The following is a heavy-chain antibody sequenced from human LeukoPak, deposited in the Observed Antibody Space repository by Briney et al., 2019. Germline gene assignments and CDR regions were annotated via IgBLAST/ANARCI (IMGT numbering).Heavy chain of an antibody. V-gene: IGHV5-10-1*01. CDR1: GYSFTSYW. CDR2: IDPSDSYT. D-gene: IGHD6-13*01. J-gene: IGHJ5*02. CDR3: ARQSSFNWFDP. Sequence: GESLKISCKGSGYSFTSYWISWVRQMPGKGLDWMGRIDPSDSYTNYSPYFQGHVSISADKSIRTAYLQWSSLKASDTAMYYCARQSSFNWFDPWGQGTLITVSS.